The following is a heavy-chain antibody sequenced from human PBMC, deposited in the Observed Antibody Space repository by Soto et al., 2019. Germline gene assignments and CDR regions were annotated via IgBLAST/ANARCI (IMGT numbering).Heavy chain of an antibody. J-gene: IGHJ6*02. CDR3: ARLTTVTTYAYYGMDV. CDR1: GGSFSGYY. D-gene: IGHD4-4*01. Sequence: PSETLSLTCAVYGGSFSGYYWSWIRQPPGKGLEWIGEINHSGSTNYNPSLKSRVTVSVDTSKNQFSLKLSSVTAADTAVYYCARLTTVTTYAYYGMDVWGQGTTVTVSS. V-gene: IGHV4-34*01. CDR2: INHSGST.